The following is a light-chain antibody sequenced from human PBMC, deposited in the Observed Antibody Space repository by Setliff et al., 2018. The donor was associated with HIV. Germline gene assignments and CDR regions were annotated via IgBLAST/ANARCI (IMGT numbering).Light chain of an antibody. CDR3: SSWTGSSTLM. V-gene: IGLV2-11*01. CDR1: STDVGGYDS. CDR2: DVN. Sequence: QSALTQPRSVSGSPGQSVTISCTTTSTDVGGYDSVSWYQQLPGKAPKLMIYDVNKRPSGIPDRFSGSKSGNTASLTISGLQAADEADYYCSSWTGSSTLMFGTGTKVTVL. J-gene: IGLJ1*01.